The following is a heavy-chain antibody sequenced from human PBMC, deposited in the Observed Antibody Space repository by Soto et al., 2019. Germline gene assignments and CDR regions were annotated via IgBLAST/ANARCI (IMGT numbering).Heavy chain of an antibody. V-gene: IGHV4-59*07. J-gene: IGHJ2*01. CDR2: IYHSGNT. CDR3: ARGGVYGDYDWYFDP. CDR1: GGSIKDNY. Sequence: QVQLQEAGPGMVRPSDTLSLTCAVSGGSIKDNYWNWIRQSPGTGLEWIGYIYHSGNTNYNPSLKSPVTLSLDTSNNQVSLKLNSVAAADTAVYYCARGGVYGDYDWYFDPWGHGTLVTVSS. D-gene: IGHD4-17*01.